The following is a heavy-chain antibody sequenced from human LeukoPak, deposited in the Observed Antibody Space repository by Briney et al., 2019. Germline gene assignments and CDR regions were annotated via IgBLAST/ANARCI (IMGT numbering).Heavy chain of an antibody. CDR1: GFTFGSYA. CDR2: ISGSGGST. V-gene: IGHV3-23*01. D-gene: IGHD2-2*01. CDR3: AKDAPVNIVVVPAANS. J-gene: IGHJ4*02. Sequence: GGSLRLSXAASGFTFGSYAMSWVRQTPGKGLEWVSAISGSGGSTYYADSVKGRFTISRDNSKNTLYLQMNSLRAEDTAVYYCAKDAPVNIVVVPAANSWGQGTLVTVSS.